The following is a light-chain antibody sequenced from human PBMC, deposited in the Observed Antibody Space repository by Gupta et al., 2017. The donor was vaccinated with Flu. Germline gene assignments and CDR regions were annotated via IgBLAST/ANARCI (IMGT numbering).Light chain of an antibody. CDR2: GVT. J-gene: IGLJ3*02. Sequence: STDVGHYDYVSWYQQHPGKAPKLMLYGVTTRPSGVPDRFSGSKSGNTASLAISGLQAEDEANYYCCSYAGTFTFVFGGGTKLTVL. CDR1: STDVGHYDY. V-gene: IGLV2-11*03. CDR3: CSYAGTFTFV.